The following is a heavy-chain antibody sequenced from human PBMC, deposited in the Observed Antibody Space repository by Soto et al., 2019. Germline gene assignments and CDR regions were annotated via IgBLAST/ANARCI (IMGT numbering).Heavy chain of an antibody. Sequence: QVQLVQSGAEVKKPGASVKVSCKASGYTFTSYYMHWVRQAPGQGLEWMGIINPSGGSTSYAQKFQGRVTMTRDTSTSTVYMELSSLRSEDTAVYYCGGSGGSPYAFDIWGQGTMVTVSS. CDR2: INPSGGST. CDR1: GYTFTSYY. J-gene: IGHJ3*02. D-gene: IGHD2-15*01. CDR3: GGSGGSPYAFDI. V-gene: IGHV1-46*01.